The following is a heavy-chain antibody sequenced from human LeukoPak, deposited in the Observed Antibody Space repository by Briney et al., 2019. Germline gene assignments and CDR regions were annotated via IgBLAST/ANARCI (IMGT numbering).Heavy chain of an antibody. Sequence: SQTLSLTCAIAADSVSSNSAAWNWIRQSPSSGPEWLARTYYRSKWYNDYAVSVKSRITINPDTSKNILSLQLNAVTPEDTAVYYCALGSRNNAFDVWGQGTMVTVSS. CDR1: ADSVSSNSAA. J-gene: IGHJ3*01. CDR3: ALGSRNNAFDV. D-gene: IGHD1-14*01. V-gene: IGHV6-1*01. CDR2: TYYRSKWYN.